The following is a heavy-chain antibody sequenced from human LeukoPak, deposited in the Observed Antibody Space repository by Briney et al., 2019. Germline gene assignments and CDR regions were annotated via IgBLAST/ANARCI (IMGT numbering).Heavy chain of an antibody. Sequence: SETLSLTCAVYGGSFSGYYWSWLRQPPGKGLEWIVEINHNGSTNYNTSLKSRVTISVHTSKNQFSLKLSSVTAADTAVYDCARVPHYDFWSGYALLGIDDGGQGTPVTVAS. CDR1: GGSFSGYY. V-gene: IGHV4-34*01. CDR2: INHNGST. J-gene: IGHJ4*02. CDR3: ARVPHYDFWSGYALLGIDD. D-gene: IGHD3-3*01.